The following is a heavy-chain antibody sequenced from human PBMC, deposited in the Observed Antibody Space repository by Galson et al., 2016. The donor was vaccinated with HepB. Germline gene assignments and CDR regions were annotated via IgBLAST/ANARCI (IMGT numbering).Heavy chain of an antibody. J-gene: IGHJ6*02. D-gene: IGHD3-3*01. CDR1: GFTLSNYV. CDR3: AKDGSSSLRFLDLGRRKNYGMEV. V-gene: IGHV3-23*01. CDR2: ISDSDGST. Sequence: SLRLSCAASGFTLSNYVMSWVRQAPGKGLEWVSGISDSDGSTNYADSVKGRFTISRDNSKNTLYLQVNRLRAEDTAVYYCAKDGSSSLRFLDLGRRKNYGMEVWGQGTTVTVSS.